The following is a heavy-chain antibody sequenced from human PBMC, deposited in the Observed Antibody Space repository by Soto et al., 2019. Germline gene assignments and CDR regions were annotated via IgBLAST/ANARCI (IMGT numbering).Heavy chain of an antibody. CDR1: GYTFTSYD. J-gene: IGHJ6*03. V-gene: IGHV1-8*01. Sequence: QVQLVQSGAEVKKPGASVKVSCKASGYTFTSYDINWVRQATGQGLEWMGWMNPNSGNTGYAQKSQGRVTMTRNTSISTAYMELSSLRSEDTAVYYCARGLTYYDFWSGYYPYYYYYYMDVWGKETTVTVSS. CDR3: ARGLTYYDFWSGYYPYYYYYYMDV. CDR2: MNPNSGNT. D-gene: IGHD3-3*01.